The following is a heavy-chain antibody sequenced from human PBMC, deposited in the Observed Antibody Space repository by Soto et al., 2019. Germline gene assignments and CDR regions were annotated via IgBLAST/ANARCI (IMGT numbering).Heavy chain of an antibody. Sequence: QVRLVQYGAEVNKPGSSVKVSCKASGDTFSSYSISWVRQAPGQGLEWMGGIVPIFGTTVYAPRLQGRLTITADGPTSTSYMELSGLTFEDTAVYYCAANSLGGGSQGDVWGQGTTVTVSS. CDR3: AANSLGGGSQGDV. D-gene: IGHD3-10*01. CDR2: IVPIFGTT. J-gene: IGHJ6*02. V-gene: IGHV1-69*01. CDR1: GDTFSSYS.